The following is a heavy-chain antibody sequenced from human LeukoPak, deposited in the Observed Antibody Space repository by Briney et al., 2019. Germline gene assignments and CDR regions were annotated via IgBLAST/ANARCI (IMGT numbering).Heavy chain of an antibody. V-gene: IGHV5-51*01. CDR1: GYSFTSYW. J-gene: IGHJ6*02. CDR3: ARQNYYGSGREDYYGMDV. Sequence: GESLKISCKGSGYSFTSYWIGWVRQMPGKGLEWMGIIYPGDSDTRYSPSFQGQVTISADKSISTAYLQWSSLKASDTAMYYCARQNYYGSGREDYYGMDVWGQGTTVTVSS. CDR2: IYPGDSDT. D-gene: IGHD3-10*01.